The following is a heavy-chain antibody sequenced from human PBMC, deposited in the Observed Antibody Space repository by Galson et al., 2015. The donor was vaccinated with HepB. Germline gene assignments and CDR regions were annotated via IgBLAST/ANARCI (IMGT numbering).Heavy chain of an antibody. V-gene: IGHV3-9*01. D-gene: IGHD3-16*01. CDR2: ISWNSGSI. CDR3: AKESPGGTEFDY. J-gene: IGHJ4*02. CDR1: GFTFDDYA. Sequence: SLRLSCAASGFTFDDYAMHWVRQAPGKGLEWVSGISWNSGSIGYADSVKGRFTISRDNAKNSLYLQMNSLRAEDTALYYCAKESPGGTEFDYWGQGTLVTVSS.